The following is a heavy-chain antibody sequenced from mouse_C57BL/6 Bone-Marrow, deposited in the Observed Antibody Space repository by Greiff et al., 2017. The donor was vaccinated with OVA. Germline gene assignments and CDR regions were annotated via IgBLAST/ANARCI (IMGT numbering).Heavy chain of an antibody. CDR3: TTKDYYGSEGKPRAMDY. V-gene: IGHV14-4*01. CDR2: IDPENGDT. Sequence: VQLQQSGAELVKPGASVKLSCTASGFNIKDYYMHWVKQRPEQGLEWIGWIDPENGDTEYASKFQGKATITADTSSNTAYLQLSSLTSEDTAVYYCTTKDYYGSEGKPRAMDYWGQGTSVTVSS. D-gene: IGHD1-1*01. J-gene: IGHJ4*01. CDR1: GFNIKDYY.